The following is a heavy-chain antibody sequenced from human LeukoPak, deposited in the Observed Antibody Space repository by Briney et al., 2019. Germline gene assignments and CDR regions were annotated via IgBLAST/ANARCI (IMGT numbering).Heavy chain of an antibody. J-gene: IGHJ4*02. CDR3: AKLSGDCSGGSCYLFMVLPGQLFDY. Sequence: GGSLGLSCAASGFPFSSYGMHWTSRAPGRGLEGWAFIRYVGRKKYYADSVKGRFTISRDNSKNTLYLQMNSLRAEDTAVYYCAKLSGDCSGGSCYLFMVLPGQLFDYWGQGTLVTVSS. V-gene: IGHV3-30*02. CDR1: GFPFSSYG. CDR2: IRYVGRKK. D-gene: IGHD2-15*01.